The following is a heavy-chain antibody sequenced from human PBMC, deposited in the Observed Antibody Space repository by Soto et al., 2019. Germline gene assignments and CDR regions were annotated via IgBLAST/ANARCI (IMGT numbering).Heavy chain of an antibody. CDR1: GASISSSSYY. CDR3: ARQGRYYYGSGFFPRTFDY. J-gene: IGHJ4*02. Sequence: PSETLSLTCTVSGASISSSSYYWGWIRQPPGKGLEWIGCIYYTGSGYYNPSLKSRVTVSVDTSKKQFFLELSSVTATDTAVYYCARQGRYYYGSGFFPRTFDYWGQGALVTVSS. V-gene: IGHV4-39*01. D-gene: IGHD3-22*01. CDR2: IYYTGSG.